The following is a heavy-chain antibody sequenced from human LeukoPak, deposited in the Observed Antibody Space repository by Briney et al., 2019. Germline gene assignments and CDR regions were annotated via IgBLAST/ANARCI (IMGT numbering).Heavy chain of an antibody. CDR3: ARGRTFWTFGY. D-gene: IGHD3/OR15-3a*01. CDR1: GFTFSSYT. J-gene: IGHJ4*02. V-gene: IGHV3-30*01. Sequence: GGSLRLSSAASGFTFSSYTMHRVRQAPGKGREWGEVISYDGSNKYSASAVKGRFTISRDNYRNTLYLQMNSLRAEDTAVYYCARGRTFWTFGYWGQGTLVTVSS. CDR2: ISYDGSNK.